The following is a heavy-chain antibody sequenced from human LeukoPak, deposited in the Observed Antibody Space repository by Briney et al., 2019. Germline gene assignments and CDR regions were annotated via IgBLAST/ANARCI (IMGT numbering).Heavy chain of an antibody. CDR2: ISSSGSTI. V-gene: IGHV3-11*01. CDR3: VWSRRDGYNYYFDY. J-gene: IGHJ4*02. Sequence: PGGSLRLSCAASGFTFSDYYMSWVRQAPGKGLEWVSYISSSGSTIYYADSVKGRFTISRDNAKNSLYLQMNSLRAEDTAVYYCVWSRRDGYNYYFDYWGQGTLVTVSS. CDR1: GFTFSDYY. D-gene: IGHD5-24*01.